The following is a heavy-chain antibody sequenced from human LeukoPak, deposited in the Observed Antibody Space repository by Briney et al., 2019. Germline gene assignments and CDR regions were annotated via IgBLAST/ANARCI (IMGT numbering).Heavy chain of an antibody. CDR3: AKNRGAGSHYYYHMNV. J-gene: IGHJ6*03. Sequence: GGSLRLSCAASGFTFSSYGMSWVRQAPGKGLEWVSVISGSGGSTFSAGSVKGRFTISGDNSKNTLYLQLNSLRVEDTAVYYCAKNRGAGSHYYYHMNVWGKGTTVTVSS. D-gene: IGHD1-26*01. CDR2: ISGSGGST. CDR1: GFTFSSYG. V-gene: IGHV3-23*01.